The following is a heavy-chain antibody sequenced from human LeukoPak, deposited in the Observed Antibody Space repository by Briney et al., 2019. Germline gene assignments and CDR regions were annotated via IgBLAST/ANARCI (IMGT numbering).Heavy chain of an antibody. CDR3: AKDVLPHYNRYTYGFYY. CDR1: GFIFSTYD. CDR2: IWYDGSNK. V-gene: IGHV3-30*02. D-gene: IGHD4-17*01. J-gene: IGHJ4*02. Sequence: GGSLRLSCAASGFIFSTYDMHWVRQAPGKGLEWVAFIWYDGSNKYYADSVKGRFTISRDNSKNTLYLQMNSLRAEDTAVYCCAKDVLPHYNRYTYGFYYWGQGTLVTVSS.